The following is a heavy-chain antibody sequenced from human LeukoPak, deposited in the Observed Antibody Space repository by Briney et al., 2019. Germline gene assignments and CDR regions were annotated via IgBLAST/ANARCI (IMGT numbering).Heavy chain of an antibody. V-gene: IGHV4-61*02. Sequence: SETLSLTCTVSGGSISSGSYYWSWIRQPAGKGLEWIGRIYTSGSTNYNPSLTSRVTISVDTSKNQFSLKLSSVTAADTAVYYCARGGGYRSLDVWDKGTTVTVSS. CDR2: IYTSGST. J-gene: IGHJ6*04. CDR1: GGSISSGSYY. D-gene: IGHD5-24*01. CDR3: ARGGGYRSLDV.